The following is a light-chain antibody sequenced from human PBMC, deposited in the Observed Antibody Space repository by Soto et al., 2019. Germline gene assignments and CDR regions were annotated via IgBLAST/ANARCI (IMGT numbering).Light chain of an antibody. Sequence: QPPSVSWAPGQRVTISCTGSSSNIGAGYDVHWYQQLPGTAPKLLIYGNSNRPSGVPDRFSGSKSGTSASLAITGLQAEDEADYYCQSYDSSLSFYVFGTGTKLTVL. CDR1: SSNIGAGYD. CDR3: QSYDSSLSFYV. J-gene: IGLJ1*01. CDR2: GNS. V-gene: IGLV1-40*01.